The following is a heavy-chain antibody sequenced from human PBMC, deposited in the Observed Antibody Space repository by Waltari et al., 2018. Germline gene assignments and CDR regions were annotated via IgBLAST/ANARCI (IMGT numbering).Heavy chain of an antibody. CDR3: ARGGRKQWLPGSNWFDP. CDR1: GDSVSSNSAA. Sequence: QVQLQQSGPGLVKPSQTLSLTCAISGDSVSSNSAAWNWIRQSPSRGLEWLGRTYYRSKWYNDYSVSVKSRITINTDTSKNQFSLQLNSVTPEDTAVYYCARGGRKQWLPGSNWFDPWGQGTLVTVSS. J-gene: IGHJ5*02. CDR2: TYYRSKWYN. D-gene: IGHD6-19*01. V-gene: IGHV6-1*01.